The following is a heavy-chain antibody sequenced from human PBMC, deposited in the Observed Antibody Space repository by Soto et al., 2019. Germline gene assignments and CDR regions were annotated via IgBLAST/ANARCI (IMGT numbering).Heavy chain of an antibody. D-gene: IGHD2-8*01. Sequence: GGSLRLSCAASGFTFSSYSMNWVRQAPGKGLEWVSSISSSSSYIYYADSVKGRFTISRDNAKNSLYLQMNSLRAEDTAVYYCARDCTNGVCRDYWGQGTLVTVSS. CDR1: GFTFSSYS. V-gene: IGHV3-21*01. J-gene: IGHJ4*02. CDR2: ISSSSSYI. CDR3: ARDCTNGVCRDY.